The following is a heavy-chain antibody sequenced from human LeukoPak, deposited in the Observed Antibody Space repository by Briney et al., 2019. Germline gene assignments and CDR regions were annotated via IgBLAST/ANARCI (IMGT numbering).Heavy chain of an antibody. CDR2: ISGSGGST. D-gene: IGHD2-2*01. CDR3: ASDCSSTSCYSI. J-gene: IGHJ4*02. CDR1: GFTFSSYA. Sequence: PGGSLRLSCAASGFTFSSYAMSWVRQAPGKGLEWVSAISGSGGSTYYADSVKGRFTISRDNSKNTLYLQMNGLRAEDTAVYYCASDCSSTSCYSIWGQGTLVTVSS. V-gene: IGHV3-23*01.